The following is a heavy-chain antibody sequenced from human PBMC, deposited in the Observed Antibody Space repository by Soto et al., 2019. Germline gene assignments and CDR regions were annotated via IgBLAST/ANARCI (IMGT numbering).Heavy chain of an antibody. V-gene: IGHV3-21*01. CDR1: GFTFSSYS. D-gene: IGHD3-10*01. CDR2: ISSSSSYI. Sequence: PGGSLRLSCAASGFTFSSYSMNWVRQAPGKGLEWVSSISSSSSYIYYADSVKGRFTISRDNAKNSLYLQMNSLRAEDTAVYYSAREYLDVLLWFGVAFDIWGQGTMVTVSS. CDR3: AREYLDVLLWFGVAFDI. J-gene: IGHJ3*02.